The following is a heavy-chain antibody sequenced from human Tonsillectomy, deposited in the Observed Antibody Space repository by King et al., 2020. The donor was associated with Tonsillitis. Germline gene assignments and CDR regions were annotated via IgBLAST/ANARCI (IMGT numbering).Heavy chain of an antibody. J-gene: IGHJ4*02. D-gene: IGHD5-18*01. V-gene: IGHV3-9*01. CDR2: ISWNRVSI. Sequence: VQLVESGGGLVQPGRSLRLSCAASGFTLDDYAMHWVRQAPGKGLEWVSGISWNRVSIGYADSVKGRFIISRDNAKNSLYLQMNSLRPEDTALYYCAKDRDTGIIRGYFDYWGQGTLVTVSS. CDR3: AKDRDTGIIRGYFDY. CDR1: GFTLDDYA.